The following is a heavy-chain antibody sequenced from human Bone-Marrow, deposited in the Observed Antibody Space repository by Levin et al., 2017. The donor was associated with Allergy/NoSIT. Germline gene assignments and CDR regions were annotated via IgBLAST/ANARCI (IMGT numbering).Heavy chain of an antibody. CDR1: GGSFRGYL. D-gene: IGHD5-24*01. Sequence: SPTLSLTCAVYGGSFRGYLWTWIRQSPGQGLEWIGEISHSGSTDYNPSLKSRLSMTIDTSESQFYLNLNSVTAADTAVYYCARRRIASHNLDSWGQGTLVTVSS. J-gene: IGHJ4*02. CDR2: ISHSGST. V-gene: IGHV4-34*01. CDR3: ARRRIASHNLDS.